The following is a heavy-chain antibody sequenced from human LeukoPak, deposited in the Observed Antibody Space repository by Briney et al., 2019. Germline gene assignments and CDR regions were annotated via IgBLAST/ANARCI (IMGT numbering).Heavy chain of an antibody. CDR3: ATNYDDSREAFDV. CDR1: GFTFSSYG. Sequence: PGGSLRLSCAASGFTFSSYGMHWVRQAPGKGLEWVAVIWYDGSNKYYADSVKGRFTISRDNSKNTLYLQMNSLRADDTAVYYCATNYDDSREAFDVWGQGTVVTVSS. J-gene: IGHJ3*01. CDR2: IWYDGSNK. D-gene: IGHD3-3*01. V-gene: IGHV3-33*01.